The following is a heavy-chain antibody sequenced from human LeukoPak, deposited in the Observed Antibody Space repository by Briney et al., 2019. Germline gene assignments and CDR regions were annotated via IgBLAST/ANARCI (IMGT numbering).Heavy chain of an antibody. V-gene: IGHV5-51*01. CDR2: IYPGDSDT. CDR1: GYSFTSYW. J-gene: IGHJ4*02. Sequence: PGESLKISCKGSGYSFTSYWIGGVRQMPGKGLEWMGIIYPGDSDTRYSPSFQGQVTISADKSISTAYLQWSSLKASDTAMYYCARPHIAAAGKETYYFDYWGQGTLVTVSS. D-gene: IGHD6-13*01. CDR3: ARPHIAAAGKETYYFDY.